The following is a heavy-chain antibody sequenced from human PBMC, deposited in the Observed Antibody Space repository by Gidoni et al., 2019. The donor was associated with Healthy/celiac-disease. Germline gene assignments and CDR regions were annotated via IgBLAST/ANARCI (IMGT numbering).Heavy chain of an antibody. V-gene: IGHV4-4*02. D-gene: IGHD2-15*01. CDR2: IYHSGST. Sequence: QVQLQESGPGLVKPSGTLSLTCTVSGGSISSSNWWSWVRQTQGKGLEGIGEIYHSGSTNYNPSLKSPVTISGDKSKNKFSLKLSSVTAADTAVYYCARAGVVVVAATGVGYFDLWGRGTLVTVSS. CDR3: ARAGVVVVAATGVGYFDL. CDR1: GGSISSSNW. J-gene: IGHJ2*01.